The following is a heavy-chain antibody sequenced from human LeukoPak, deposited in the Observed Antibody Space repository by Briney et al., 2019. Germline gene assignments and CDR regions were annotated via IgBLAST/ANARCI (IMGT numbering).Heavy chain of an antibody. CDR3: ASIRSNRDGSRSFDY. V-gene: IGHV1-69*13. CDR2: IIPIFGTA. D-gene: IGHD5-24*01. Sequence: SVKVSCKASGGTLSSYAISWVRQAPGQGLEWMGGIIPIFGTANYAQKFQGRVTITADESTSTAYMELSSLRSEDTAVYYCASIRSNRDGSRSFDYWGQGTLVTVSS. CDR1: GGTLSSYA. J-gene: IGHJ4*02.